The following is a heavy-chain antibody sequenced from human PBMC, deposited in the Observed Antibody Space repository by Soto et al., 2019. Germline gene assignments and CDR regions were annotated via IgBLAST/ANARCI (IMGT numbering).Heavy chain of an antibody. V-gene: IGHV4-59*01. CDR3: ARGSDGDYSDY. CDR2: ISYSGST. Sequence: SETLSLTCTVSGGSSGNYYWSWIRQPPGKGLEWIGYISYSGSTNYNPSLKSRGTISQDTSKKQFSLKLSSVTAADTAVYYCARGSDGDYSDYWGQGTLVTVSS. J-gene: IGHJ4*02. CDR1: GGSSGNYY. D-gene: IGHD3-16*01.